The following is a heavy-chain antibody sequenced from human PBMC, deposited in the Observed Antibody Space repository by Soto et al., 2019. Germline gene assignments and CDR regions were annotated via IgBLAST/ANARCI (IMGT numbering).Heavy chain of an antibody. D-gene: IGHD3-3*01. J-gene: IGHJ5*02. CDR3: ARAWEGSGITIFGVVTYVLKNNWFDP. CDR1: GYTFTSYD. Sequence: GASVKVSCKASGYTFTSYDINWVRQATGQGLEWMGWMNPNSGNTGYAQKFQGRVTMTRDTSTSTVYMELSSLRSEDTAVYYCARAWEGSGITIFGVVTYVLKNNWFDPWGQGTLVTVSS. CDR2: MNPNSGNT. V-gene: IGHV1-8*01.